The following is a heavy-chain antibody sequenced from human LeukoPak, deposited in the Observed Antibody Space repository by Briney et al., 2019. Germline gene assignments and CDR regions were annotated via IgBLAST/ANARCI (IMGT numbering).Heavy chain of an antibody. CDR2: INSDGSST. D-gene: IGHD2/OR15-2a*01. V-gene: IGHV3-74*01. J-gene: IGHJ3*02. CDR3: ARDDIIIDAFDI. CDR1: GFTFSSYW. Sequence: PGGSLRLSCAASGFTFSSYWMHWVRQAPGNGLVWVSRINSDGSSTSYADSVKGRFTISRDNAKNTLYLQMNSLRAEDTAVYYCARDDIIIDAFDIWGQGTMVTVSS.